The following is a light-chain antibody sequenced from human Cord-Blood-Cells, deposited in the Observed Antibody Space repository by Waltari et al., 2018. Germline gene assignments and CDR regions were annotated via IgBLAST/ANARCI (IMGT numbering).Light chain of an antibody. CDR2: EVS. J-gene: IGLJ1*01. Sequence: QSALTQPASVSGHPGQSITIPCTGPSRAVGGSNYVSWYQQHPGKAPKLMIYEVSNRPSGVSNRFSGSKSGNTVSLTISGLQAEDEADYYCSSYTSSSTLVFGTGTKVTVL. CDR1: SRAVGGSNY. V-gene: IGLV2-14*01. CDR3: SSYTSSSTLV.